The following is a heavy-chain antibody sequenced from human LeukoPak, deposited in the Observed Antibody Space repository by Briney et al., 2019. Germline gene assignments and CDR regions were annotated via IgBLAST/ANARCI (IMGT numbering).Heavy chain of an antibody. Sequence: GGSLRLSCAASGFTFSSYSMNWVRQAPGKGLEWVSYISSSSSTIYYADSVKGRFTISRDNAKNSLYLQMNSLRAEDTAVYYCARDELGSSGYYYYYGMDVWGQGTTVTVSS. D-gene: IGHD3-22*01. CDR3: ARDELGSSGYYYYYGMDV. CDR2: ISSSSSTI. V-gene: IGHV3-48*04. CDR1: GFTFSSYS. J-gene: IGHJ6*02.